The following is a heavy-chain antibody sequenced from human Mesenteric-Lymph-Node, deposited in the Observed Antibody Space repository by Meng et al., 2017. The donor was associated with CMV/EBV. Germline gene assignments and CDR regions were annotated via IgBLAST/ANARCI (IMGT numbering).Heavy chain of an antibody. J-gene: IGHJ4*02. Sequence: LSCGASGFTLDYYGMSWVRQARGKGLEWVSGINWNGGSTSYADSVKGRFTISRDNVKNSLYLQMNSLRAEDTAVYYCARIGGNSEDYWGQGTLVTVSS. CDR3: ARIGGNSEDY. D-gene: IGHD4-23*01. CDR1: GFTLDYYG. V-gene: IGHV3-20*04. CDR2: INWNGGST.